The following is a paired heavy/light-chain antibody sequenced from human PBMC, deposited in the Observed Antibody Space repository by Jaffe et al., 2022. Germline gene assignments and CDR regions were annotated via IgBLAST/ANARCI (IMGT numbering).Heavy chain of an antibody. CDR3: ARGKWDILTGYPSRDYYYYMDV. CDR1: GGSFSGYY. CDR2: INHSGST. Sequence: QVQLQQWGAGLLKPSETLSLTCAVYGGSFSGYYWSWIRQPPGKGLEWIGEINHSGSTNYNPSLKSRVTISVDTSKNQFSLKLSSVTAADTAVYYCARGKWDILTGYPSRDYYYYMDVWGKGTTVTVSS. D-gene: IGHD3-9*01. V-gene: IGHV4-34*01. J-gene: IGHJ6*03.
Light chain of an antibody. Sequence: DIQMTQSPSTLSASVGDRVTITCRASQSISSWLAWYQQKPGKAPKLLIYKASSLESGVPSRFSGSGSGTEFTLTISSLQPDDFATYYCQQYNSYPTFGQGTKLEIK. J-gene: IGKJ2*01. CDR3: QQYNSYPT. CDR1: QSISSW. CDR2: KAS. V-gene: IGKV1-5*03.